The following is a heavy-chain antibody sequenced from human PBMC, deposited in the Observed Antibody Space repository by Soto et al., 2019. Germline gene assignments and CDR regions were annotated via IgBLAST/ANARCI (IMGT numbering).Heavy chain of an antibody. D-gene: IGHD2-2*01. CDR1: GGSISSYY. CDR2: ISYSGST. V-gene: IGHV4-59*01. CDR3: ARGYCSSTSCSTSYHNWFDP. J-gene: IGHJ5*02. Sequence: SETLSLTCTVSGGSISSYYGSWIRQPPGKGLEWIGYISYSGSTNYNPSLKSRVTISVDTSKNQFSLKLSSVTAADTAVYYCARGYCSSTSCSTSYHNWFDPWGQGTLVTVSS.